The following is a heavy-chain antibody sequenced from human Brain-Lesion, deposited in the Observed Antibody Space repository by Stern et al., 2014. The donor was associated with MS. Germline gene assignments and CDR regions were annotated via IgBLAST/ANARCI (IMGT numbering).Heavy chain of an antibody. CDR3: AKLWLGELPENPFEF. D-gene: IGHD3-10*01. CDR2: IYYRGST. V-gene: IGHV4-39*01. CDR1: GGSIRSSSYY. J-gene: IGHJ4*02. Sequence: QLQLQESGPGLVKPSETLSLTCTVSGGSIRSSSYYWGWIRQPPGKGLEWIGSIYYRGSTYYNPSLKSRSTLSVDTSKNQFSLRLPSVTAADTAVYYCAKLWLGELPENPFEFWGQGTLVTVSS.